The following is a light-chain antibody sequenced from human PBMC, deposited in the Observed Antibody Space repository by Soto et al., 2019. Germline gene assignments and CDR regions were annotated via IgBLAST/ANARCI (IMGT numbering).Light chain of an antibody. V-gene: IGKV3-20*01. CDR3: QQYDNTPWT. Sequence: EIVLTQSPGTLSLSPGERATLFCRASESVSSSYLAWYQQKPGQAPRLLIYGASSRASGTPDRFSGSGSGTAFTGTAFTLTISGLEPEDSAVYYGQQYDNTPWTFGQGTKVEI. CDR2: GAS. CDR1: ESVSSSY. J-gene: IGKJ1*01.